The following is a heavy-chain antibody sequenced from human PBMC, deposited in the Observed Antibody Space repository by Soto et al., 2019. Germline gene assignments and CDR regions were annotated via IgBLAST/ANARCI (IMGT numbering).Heavy chain of an antibody. CDR3: ARRAVVPAATNDAFDI. V-gene: IGHV5-51*01. CDR2: IYPGDSDT. J-gene: IGHJ3*02. CDR1: GYSFTSYW. D-gene: IGHD2-2*01. Sequence: GESLKISCKGSGYSFTSYWIGWVRQMPGKGLEWMGIIYPGDSDTRYSPSFQGQVTISADKSISTAYLQWSSLKASDTAMYYCARRAVVPAATNDAFDIWGQGTMVTVSS.